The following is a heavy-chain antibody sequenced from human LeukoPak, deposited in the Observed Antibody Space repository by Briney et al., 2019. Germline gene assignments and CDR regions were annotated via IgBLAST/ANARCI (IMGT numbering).Heavy chain of an antibody. J-gene: IGHJ4*02. CDR2: IYHSGTT. D-gene: IGHD2-21*02. Sequence: SDTLSLTCSVSDYSISSAYYWGWIRPPPGKGPEWSGRIYHSGTTDNNPALKTRVTIKVDSSKNQCSLKLRAVAAADTAVYYCARDPAYCGCYCYFDCWGQGTLVAVSS. CDR3: ARDPAYCGCYCYFDC. CDR1: DYSISSAYY. V-gene: IGHV4-38-2*02.